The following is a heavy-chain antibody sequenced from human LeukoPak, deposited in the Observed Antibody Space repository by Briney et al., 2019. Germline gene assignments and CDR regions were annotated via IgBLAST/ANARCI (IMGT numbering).Heavy chain of an antibody. CDR2: INAYNGNT. Sequence: ASVKVSCKASGYTFTSYGISWLRQAPGQGLEWMGWINAYNGNTKYAQKLQGRVTMTTDTSTSTAYMELSSLRSEDTAVYYCARGGTIFGVVNYYYYYMDVWGKGTTVTVSS. J-gene: IGHJ6*03. V-gene: IGHV1-18*01. D-gene: IGHD3-3*01. CDR1: GYTFTSYG. CDR3: ARGGTIFGVVNYYYYYMDV.